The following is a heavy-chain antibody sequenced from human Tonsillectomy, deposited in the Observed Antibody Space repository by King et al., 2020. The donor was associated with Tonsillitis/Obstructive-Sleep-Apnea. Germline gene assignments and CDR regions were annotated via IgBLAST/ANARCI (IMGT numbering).Heavy chain of an antibody. V-gene: IGHV3-43*01. CDR3: AKVNLPYSYGSVDY. D-gene: IGHD5-18*01. CDR2: ISWDGGST. J-gene: IGHJ4*02. CDR1: GFTFDDYT. Sequence: VQLVESGGVVVQPGGSLRLSCAASGFTFDDYTMHWVRQAPGKGLEWVSLISWDGGSTYYADSVKGRFTISRDNSKNSLYLQMNSLRTEDTALYYCAKVNLPYSYGSVDYWGQGTLVTVSS.